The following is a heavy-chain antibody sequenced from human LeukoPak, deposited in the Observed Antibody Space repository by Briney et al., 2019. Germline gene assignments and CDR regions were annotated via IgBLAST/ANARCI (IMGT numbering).Heavy chain of an antibody. J-gene: IGHJ4*02. D-gene: IGHD3-9*01. Sequence: GGSLRLSCAASGFTFSSYGMHWVRQAPGKGLEWVAFIRYDGSNKYYADSVKGRFTISRDNSKNTLYLQVNSLRAEDTAVYYCAKQDILTGYLGFDYWGQGTLVTVSS. CDR1: GFTFSSYG. V-gene: IGHV3-30*02. CDR2: IRYDGSNK. CDR3: AKQDILTGYLGFDY.